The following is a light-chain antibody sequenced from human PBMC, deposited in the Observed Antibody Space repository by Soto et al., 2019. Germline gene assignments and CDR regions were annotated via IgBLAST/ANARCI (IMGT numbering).Light chain of an antibody. CDR3: QQYHNWPPIT. V-gene: IGKV3-15*01. Sequence: EIVLTQSPAILSVSPGERATLSCRASQSISRSLAWYQQKPGQAPRLLISDASTRATGIPARFSGSGSGTEFTLTISNLQSEDFAVYFCQQYHNWPPITFGQGTRLEIK. CDR2: DAS. CDR1: QSISRS. J-gene: IGKJ5*01.